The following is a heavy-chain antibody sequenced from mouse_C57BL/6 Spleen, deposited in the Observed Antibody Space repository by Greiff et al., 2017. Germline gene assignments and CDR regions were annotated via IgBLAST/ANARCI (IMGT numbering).Heavy chain of an antibody. CDR2: ISGGGGNT. J-gene: IGHJ1*03. CDR1: GFTFSSYT. Sequence: EVKLMVSGGGLVKPGGSLKLSCAASGFTFSSYTMSWVRQTPEKRLEWVATISGGGGNTYYPDSVKGRFTISRDNAKNPLYLQMSSLRSEDTALYYCARHEWLLPNWYFDVWGTGTTVTVSS. V-gene: IGHV5-9*01. CDR3: ARHEWLLPNWYFDV. D-gene: IGHD2-3*01.